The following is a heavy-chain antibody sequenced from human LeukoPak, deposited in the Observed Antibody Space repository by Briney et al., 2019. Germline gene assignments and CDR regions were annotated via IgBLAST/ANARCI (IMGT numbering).Heavy chain of an antibody. CDR3: ARVGGASLWVATILYYFDY. Sequence: GGSLRLSCAASGFTFSSYWMSWVRQAPGKGLEWVANIKQDGSEKYYVDSVKGRFTISRDNAKNSLYLQMNSLRAEDTAVYYCARVGGASLWVATILYYFDYWGQGTLVTVSS. CDR2: IKQDGSEK. D-gene: IGHD5-12*01. J-gene: IGHJ4*02. V-gene: IGHV3-7*01. CDR1: GFTFSSYW.